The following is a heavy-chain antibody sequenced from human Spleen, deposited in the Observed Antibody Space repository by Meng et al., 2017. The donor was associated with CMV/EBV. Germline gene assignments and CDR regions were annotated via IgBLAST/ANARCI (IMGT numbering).Heavy chain of an antibody. D-gene: IGHD3-10*01. J-gene: IGHJ3*02. CDR1: GGTFSSYT. Sequence: ASVKVSCKASGGTFSSYTISWVRQAPGQGLEWMGWISAYNGNTNYAQKLQGRVTMTTDTSTSTAYMELRSLRSDDTAVYYCARDRRDVLLWFGEFKDAFDIWGQGTMVTVSS. CDR3: ARDRRDVLLWFGEFKDAFDI. V-gene: IGHV1-18*01. CDR2: ISAYNGNT.